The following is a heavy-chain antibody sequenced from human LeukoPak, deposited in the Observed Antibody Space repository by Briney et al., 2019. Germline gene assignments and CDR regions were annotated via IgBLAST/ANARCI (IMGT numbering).Heavy chain of an antibody. CDR1: GFTFSSYR. CDR2: ISISSSYI. V-gene: IGHV3-21*01. Sequence: GGSLRLSCAASGFTFSSYRMNSVRQAPGKGLEWVSSISISSSYIYYADSVKGRFTISRDNAKNSLYLQMNSLRAEDTAVYYCARDRVLLHYFDYWGQGTLVTVSS. J-gene: IGHJ4*02. D-gene: IGHD1-26*01. CDR3: ARDRVLLHYFDY.